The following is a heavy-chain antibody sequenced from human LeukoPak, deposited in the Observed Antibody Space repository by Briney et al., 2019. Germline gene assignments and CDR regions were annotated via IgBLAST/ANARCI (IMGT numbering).Heavy chain of an antibody. CDR2: IYYSGST. CDR3: ARGPIYYDSLYYYYGMDA. D-gene: IGHD3-22*01. J-gene: IGHJ6*02. V-gene: IGHV4-59*01. Sequence: SETLSLTCTVSGGSISSYYWSWIRQPPGKGLEWIGYIYYSGSTNYNPSLKSRVTISVDTSKNQFSLKLSSVTAADTAVYYCARGPIYYDSLYYYYGMDAWGQGTTVTVSS. CDR1: GGSISSYY.